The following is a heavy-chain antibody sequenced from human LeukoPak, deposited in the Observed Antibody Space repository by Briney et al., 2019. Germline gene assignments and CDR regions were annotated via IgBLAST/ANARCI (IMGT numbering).Heavy chain of an antibody. Sequence: GGSLRLSCAASGFTFSSYAMSWVRQAPGKGLEWVSAISGSGGSTYYADSVKGRFTISRDNSKNTLYLQMNSLRAEDTAVYYCAKRIAARPLLKSGPYYMDVWGKGTTVTVSS. CDR2: ISGSGGST. CDR3: AKRIAARPLLKSGPYYMDV. J-gene: IGHJ6*03. CDR1: GFTFSSYA. D-gene: IGHD6-6*01. V-gene: IGHV3-23*01.